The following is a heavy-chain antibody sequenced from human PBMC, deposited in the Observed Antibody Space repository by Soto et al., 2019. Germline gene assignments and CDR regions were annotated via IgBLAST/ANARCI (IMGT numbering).Heavy chain of an antibody. D-gene: IGHD2-15*01. CDR1: GGSFSGYY. Sequence: QVQLQQWGAGLLKPSETLSLTCAVYGGSFSGYYWSWIRQPPGKGLEWIGEINHSGSTNYNPSLKSRFTISVDTSKNQFSLKLSSVTAADTAVYYCARWKAPSRVVAATPSIDYWGQGTLVTVSS. J-gene: IGHJ4*02. CDR3: ARWKAPSRVVAATPSIDY. CDR2: INHSGST. V-gene: IGHV4-34*01.